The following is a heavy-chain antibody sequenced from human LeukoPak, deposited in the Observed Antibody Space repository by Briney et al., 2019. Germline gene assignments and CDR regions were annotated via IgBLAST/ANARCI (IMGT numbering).Heavy chain of an antibody. Sequence: PGVSLRLSCAASGFTFSSYSMNWVRQAPGKGLEWVSPISTSSSYIYYADSVKGRFTISRDNAKNSLYLQMNSLRAEDTAVYYCARDYYSYSRGSWAFDIWGQGTMVTVSS. CDR2: ISTSSSYI. D-gene: IGHD3-22*01. CDR3: ARDYYSYSRGSWAFDI. CDR1: GFTFSSYS. V-gene: IGHV3-21*01. J-gene: IGHJ3*02.